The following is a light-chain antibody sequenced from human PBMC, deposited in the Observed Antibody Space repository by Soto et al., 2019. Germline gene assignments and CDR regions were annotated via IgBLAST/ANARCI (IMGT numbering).Light chain of an antibody. CDR2: DAS. CDR1: QSVRSL. J-gene: IGKJ4*01. V-gene: IGKV3-11*01. Sequence: EIVLTQSPATLSLSPGDRATLSCRASQSVRSLLAWYQQKPGQAPRLLIYDASNMATGIPARFSGSGSGTDVTLTISSLEPEDVAVYYCQQRSNWPLLTFGGGTKLEIK. CDR3: QQRSNWPLLT.